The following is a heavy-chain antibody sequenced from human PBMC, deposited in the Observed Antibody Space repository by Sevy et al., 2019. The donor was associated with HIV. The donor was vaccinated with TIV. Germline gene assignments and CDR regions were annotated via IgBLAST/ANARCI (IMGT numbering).Heavy chain of an antibody. Sequence: GGSLRLSCAASGFTFSDYYMSWIRQAPGKGLEWVSYISSSGSTIYYADSVKGRFTISRDNAKNSLYQQMNSLRAEDTAVYYCASLYSSGWSPYYYYGMDVWGQGTTVTVSS. D-gene: IGHD6-19*01. CDR3: ASLYSSGWSPYYYYGMDV. V-gene: IGHV3-11*01. CDR2: ISSSGSTI. CDR1: GFTFSDYY. J-gene: IGHJ6*02.